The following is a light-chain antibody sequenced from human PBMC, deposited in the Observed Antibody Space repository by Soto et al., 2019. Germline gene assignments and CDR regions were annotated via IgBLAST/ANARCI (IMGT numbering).Light chain of an antibody. J-gene: IGKJ3*01. CDR3: QQYYSSLFT. CDR2: WAS. V-gene: IGKV4-1*01. CDR1: QSVLYSSNNKNY. Sequence: DIVMTQSPDSLAVSLGERATINCKSSQSVLYSSNNKNYLAWYQQKPGQPPKLLIYWASTRESGVPDRFGGSGSGTDFTLTISSLQAEDVAVYYCQQYYSSLFTFGPGTKVDIK.